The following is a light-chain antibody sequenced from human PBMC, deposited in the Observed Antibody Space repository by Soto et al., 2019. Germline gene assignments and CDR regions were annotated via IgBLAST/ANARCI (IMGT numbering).Light chain of an antibody. CDR2: AAS. V-gene: IGKV1-39*01. J-gene: IGKJ5*01. Sequence: DIQMTQSPSSLSASVGDIVTITCRASQSISMYLNWYQQKPGKAPKLLIYAASSLQSGVPSRFSGSGSGTDFTLTISSLQPEDFATYYCQQSYSTITFGQGTRLEI. CDR1: QSISMY. CDR3: QQSYSTIT.